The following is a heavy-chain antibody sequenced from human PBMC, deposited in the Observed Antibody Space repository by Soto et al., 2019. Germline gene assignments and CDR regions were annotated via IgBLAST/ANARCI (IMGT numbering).Heavy chain of an antibody. D-gene: IGHD2-21*02. CDR1: GFSFDDYA. Sequence: EVQLVESGGGLVQPGRSLRLSCAASGFSFDDYAMHWVRQAPGKGLEWVSGISQDSNDIGYAESVKGRFSIARDNAKNYLYLQRNSLRPEDTALYSCAKYGNKMLVTAPDHWGQGTLVTVSS. CDR3: AKYGNKMLVTAPDH. V-gene: IGHV3-9*01. CDR2: ISQDSNDI. J-gene: IGHJ5*02.